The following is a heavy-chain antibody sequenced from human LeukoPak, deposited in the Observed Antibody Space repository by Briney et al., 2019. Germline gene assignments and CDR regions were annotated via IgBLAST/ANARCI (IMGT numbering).Heavy chain of an antibody. V-gene: IGHV4-59*01. Sequence: SETLSLTCTVSGGSISSYYWSWIRQSPGKGLEWIGYIYNSGSTNYNPSLKSRVTISVDTSKNQFSLKLSSVTAADTAVYYCARQIGYCSSTSCYYYYYYYMDVWGKGTTVTVSS. CDR2: IYNSGST. CDR1: GGSISSYY. CDR3: ARQIGYCSSTSCYYYYYYYMDV. D-gene: IGHD2-2*01. J-gene: IGHJ6*03.